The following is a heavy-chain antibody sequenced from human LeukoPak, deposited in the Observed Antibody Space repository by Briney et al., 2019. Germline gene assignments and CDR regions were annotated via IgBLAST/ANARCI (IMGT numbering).Heavy chain of an antibody. CDR1: GGSISSCCCC. Sequence: PSQTLSLTCTVSGGSISSCCCCWIWNPPRPGLGLNGNMYYSGSTYYNPSLKSRVTISVDTSKNQFSLKLSSVTAADTAVYYCARDVIYSYGYASNWFDPWGQGTLVTVSS. CDR3: ARDVIYSYGYASNWFDP. D-gene: IGHD5-18*01. CDR2: MYYSGST. J-gene: IGHJ5*02. V-gene: IGHV4-59*06.